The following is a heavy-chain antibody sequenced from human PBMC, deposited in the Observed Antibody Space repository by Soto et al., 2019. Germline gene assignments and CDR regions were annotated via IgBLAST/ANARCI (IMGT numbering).Heavy chain of an antibody. V-gene: IGHV3-30*18. CDR1: GFTFSSYG. CDR2: ISYDGSNK. Sequence: QVQLVESGGGVVQPGRSLRLSCAASGFTFSSYGMHWVRQAPGKGLEWVAVISYDGSNKYYADSVKRRFTISRDNSKNTLYLEMNSVRAEDTAVYYCAKGQAYYYDSSGYTPWDYWGQGTLVTVS. CDR3: AKGQAYYYDSSGYTPWDY. D-gene: IGHD3-22*01. J-gene: IGHJ4*02.